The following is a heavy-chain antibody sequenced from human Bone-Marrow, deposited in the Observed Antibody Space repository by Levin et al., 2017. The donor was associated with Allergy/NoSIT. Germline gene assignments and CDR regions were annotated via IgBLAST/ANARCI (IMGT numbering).Heavy chain of an antibody. V-gene: IGHV3-21*06. CDR2: ISYSSTYI. J-gene: IGHJ2*01. D-gene: IGHD3-3*01. Sequence: LSLTCAASGFTFSSYGMTWVRQAPGKGLEWVSYISYSSTYIYYADSVKGRFTISRDNAKNSLSLQMNSLRAEDTAVYYCARDGTTIFQFDVWGRGTLVTVSS. CDR3: ARDGTTIFQFDV. CDR1: GFTFSSYG.